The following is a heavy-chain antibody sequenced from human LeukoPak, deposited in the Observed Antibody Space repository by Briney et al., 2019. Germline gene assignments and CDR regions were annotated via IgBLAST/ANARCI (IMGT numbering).Heavy chain of an antibody. Sequence: SETLSLTCTVSGGSISSSSYYWGWIRQPPGKGLEWIGSIYYSGSTYYNPSLKSRVTISVDTSKNQFSLKLSSVTAADTAVYYCARHQYYDSSGYYSAFDIWGQGTTVTVSS. V-gene: IGHV4-39*01. CDR1: GGSISSSSYY. D-gene: IGHD3-22*01. CDR3: ARHQYYDSSGYYSAFDI. CDR2: IYYSGST. J-gene: IGHJ3*02.